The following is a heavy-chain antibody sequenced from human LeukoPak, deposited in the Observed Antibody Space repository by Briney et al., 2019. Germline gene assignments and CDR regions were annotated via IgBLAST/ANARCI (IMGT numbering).Heavy chain of an antibody. Sequence: ASVKVSCKASGYTFTSYAMHWVRQAPGQRLERMGWINAGNGNTKYSQKFQGRVTITRDTSASTAYMELSSLRSEDTAVYYCARGLSSGWYIVYFDYWGQGTLVTVSS. D-gene: IGHD6-19*01. V-gene: IGHV1-3*01. CDR1: GYTFTSYA. CDR2: INAGNGNT. J-gene: IGHJ4*02. CDR3: ARGLSSGWYIVYFDY.